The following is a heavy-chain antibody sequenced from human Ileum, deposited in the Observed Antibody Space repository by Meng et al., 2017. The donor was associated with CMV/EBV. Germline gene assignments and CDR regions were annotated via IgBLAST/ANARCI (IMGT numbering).Heavy chain of an antibody. CDR1: GGSLSNYY. CDR3: ARDRHEYDSYFDY. V-gene: IGHV4-34*01. Sequence: HAPLQHGGAGLLKPSETLSLTCGVYGGSLSNYYWSWIRQPPGKGLEWIGEHHPSGSTYYNPSLNRRVTMSVDTSKNQFSLNLRSVTAADTAVYYCARDRHEYDSYFDYWGQGTLVTVSS. CDR2: HHPSGST. J-gene: IGHJ4*02. D-gene: IGHD3-3*01.